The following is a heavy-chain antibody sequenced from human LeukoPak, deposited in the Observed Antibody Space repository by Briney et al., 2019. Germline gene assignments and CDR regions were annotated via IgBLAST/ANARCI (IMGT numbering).Heavy chain of an antibody. Sequence: GGSLRLSCTGSGYTFGDYAMSWVRQSPGKGLEWVSLIRSKAFGGATEYAASVKGRFTISRDDSKSIAYLQMNSLKTEDTAMYYCTRDGGALDYWGQGTLVTVSS. J-gene: IGHJ4*02. D-gene: IGHD3-16*01. CDR3: TRDGGALDY. CDR2: IRSKAFGGAT. CDR1: GYTFGDYA. V-gene: IGHV3-49*04.